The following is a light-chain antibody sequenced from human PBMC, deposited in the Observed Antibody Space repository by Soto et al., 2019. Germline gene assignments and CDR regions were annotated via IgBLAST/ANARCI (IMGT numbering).Light chain of an antibody. V-gene: IGLV1-47*01. Sequence: QSALTQPPSASGTPGQRVTISCSGSSSNIGSNYIYWYQRVPGTAPTLLIYRNDQRPSGVPDRFSGSKSGTSASLAISGLRSEEEADYFCSGWDDSLDGPVFGGGTQLTVL. CDR2: RND. J-gene: IGLJ2*01. CDR1: SSNIGSNY. CDR3: SGWDDSLDGPV.